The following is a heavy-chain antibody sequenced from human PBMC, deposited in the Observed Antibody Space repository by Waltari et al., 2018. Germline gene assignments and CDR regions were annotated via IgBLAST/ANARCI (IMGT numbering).Heavy chain of an antibody. CDR1: GGSISSSSYY. CDR3: ARMSIFWYFDL. D-gene: IGHD3-3*02. Sequence: QLHLQESGPGLVKPSETLSLTCTVSGGSISSSSYYWGWIRQPPGKGLDWIGSIYYSGNTYYNPSLKSRVTISVDTSKNQFSLKLSSVTAADTAVYYCARMSIFWYFDLWGRGTLVTVSS. V-gene: IGHV4-39*01. CDR2: IYYSGNT. J-gene: IGHJ2*01.